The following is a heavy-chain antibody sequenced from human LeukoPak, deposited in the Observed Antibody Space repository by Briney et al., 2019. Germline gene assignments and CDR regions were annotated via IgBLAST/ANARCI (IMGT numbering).Heavy chain of an antibody. CDR3: ARDLSRLSV. CDR1: GFTFSSYG. J-gene: IGHJ4*02. V-gene: IGHV3-30*03. Sequence: GGSLRLSCAASGFTFSSYGMHWVRQAPGKGLEWVAVKSYDGSNIYYADSVKGRFTISRDNSMHTVYLQMNSLRAGDTAVYYCARDLSRLSVWGQGTLVTVSS. CDR2: KSYDGSNI. D-gene: IGHD6-25*01.